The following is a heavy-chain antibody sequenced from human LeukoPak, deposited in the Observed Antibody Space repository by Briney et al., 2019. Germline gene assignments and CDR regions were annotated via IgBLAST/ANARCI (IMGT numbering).Heavy chain of an antibody. Sequence: GGSLRLSCVASGFIFSSNSMNWVRQVPGKGLEWVSGISASGGSTYYADSVRGRFTISRDNSKNTLYVQMNSLRDEDTAVYYCAKAYYDFWSGYPYYYYGMDVWGQGTTVTVSS. J-gene: IGHJ6*02. CDR2: ISASGGST. CDR3: AKAYYDFWSGYPYYYYGMDV. D-gene: IGHD3-3*01. CDR1: GFIFSSNS. V-gene: IGHV3-23*01.